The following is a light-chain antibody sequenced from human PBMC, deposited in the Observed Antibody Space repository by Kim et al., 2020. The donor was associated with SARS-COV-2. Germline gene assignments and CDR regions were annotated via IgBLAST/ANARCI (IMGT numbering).Light chain of an antibody. J-gene: IGLJ2*01. Sequence: SGSPGQTARITCSGDRFGDKYVCWYQLKPGQSPVLVIYQDGKRPSGIPERFSGSNSGITATLTIRETQAVDEADYYCQTWDSSTVVFGGGTQLTVL. V-gene: IGLV3-1*01. CDR2: QDG. CDR3: QTWDSSTVV. CDR1: RFGDKY.